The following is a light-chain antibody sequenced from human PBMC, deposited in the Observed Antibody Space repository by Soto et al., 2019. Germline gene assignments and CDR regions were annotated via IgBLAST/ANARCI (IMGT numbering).Light chain of an antibody. J-gene: IGKJ1*01. CDR1: QSISSY. V-gene: IGKV1-39*01. CDR3: HQYNSYSPWT. Sequence: DIHITESPSSLSASVGDRVTITCRASQSISSYLNWYQQKPGKAPKLLIYAASSLQSGVPSRFSGSGSGTDFTLTISSLQPEDFATYYCHQYNSYSPWTFGQGTKVDIK. CDR2: AAS.